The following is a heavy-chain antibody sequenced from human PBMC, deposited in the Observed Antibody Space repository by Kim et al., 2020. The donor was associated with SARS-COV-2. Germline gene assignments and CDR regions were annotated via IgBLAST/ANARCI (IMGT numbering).Heavy chain of an antibody. CDR1: GFTFSSYS. Sequence: GGSLRLSCAASGFTFSSYSMNWVRQAPGKGLEWVSSISSSSSYIYYADSVKGRFTISRDNAKNSLYLQMNSLRAEDTAVYYCARDGSTPGGVFDYWGQGTLVSVSP. V-gene: IGHV3-21*01. CDR2: ISSSSSYI. CDR3: ARDGSTPGGVFDY. D-gene: IGHD1-7*01. J-gene: IGHJ4*02.